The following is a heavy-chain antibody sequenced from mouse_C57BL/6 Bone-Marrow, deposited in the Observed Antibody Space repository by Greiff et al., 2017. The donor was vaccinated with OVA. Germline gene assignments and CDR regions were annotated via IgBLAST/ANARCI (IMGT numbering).Heavy chain of an antibody. CDR2: ISSGSSTI. J-gene: IGHJ2*01. V-gene: IGHV5-17*01. D-gene: IGHD2-1*01. CDR3: ASHYGNYFDY. Sequence: EVKLVESGGGLVKPGGSLKLSCAASGFTFSDYGMHWVRQAPEKGLEWVAYISSGSSTIYYADTVKGRFTISRDNAKNTLFLQMTSLRSEDTAMYYCASHYGNYFDYWGQGTTLTVSS. CDR1: GFTFSDYG.